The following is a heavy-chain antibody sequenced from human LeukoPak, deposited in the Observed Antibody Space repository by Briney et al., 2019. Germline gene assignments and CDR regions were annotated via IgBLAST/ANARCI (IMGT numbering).Heavy chain of an antibody. J-gene: IGHJ4*02. CDR3: ARVDIVLMVYAHIDY. Sequence: SETLSLTCTVSGGSISSYYWSWIRQPPGKGLEWIGYIYYSGSTNYNPSLKSRVTISVDTSKNQFSLKLSSVTAADTAVYYCARVDIVLMVYAHIDYWGQGTLVTVSS. V-gene: IGHV4-59*01. D-gene: IGHD2-8*01. CDR2: IYYSGST. CDR1: GGSISSYY.